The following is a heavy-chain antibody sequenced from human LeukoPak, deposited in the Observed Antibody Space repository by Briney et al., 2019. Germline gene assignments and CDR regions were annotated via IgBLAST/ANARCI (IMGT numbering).Heavy chain of an antibody. V-gene: IGHV3-30*02. CDR1: GFTFSSYG. CDR2: IRYDGSNK. D-gene: IGHD3-22*01. Sequence: GGSLRLSCAASGFTFSSYGMHWVRQAPGKGLEWVAFIRYDGSNKHYADSVKGRFTISRDNSKNTLYLQMNSLRAEDTAVYYCARHYYDSSGYYYSLDYWGQGTLVTVSS. CDR3: ARHYYDSSGYYYSLDY. J-gene: IGHJ4*02.